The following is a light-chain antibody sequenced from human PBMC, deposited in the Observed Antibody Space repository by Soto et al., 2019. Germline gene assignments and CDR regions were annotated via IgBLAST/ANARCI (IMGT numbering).Light chain of an antibody. Sequence: DIQMTQSPSTLSASVGDRVTITCRASQSISNWLAWYQQKPGKVPKLLIYDASSLESGVPSRFSGSGSGTEFSLTISSLQPEDFATYHCQQYNSSSFTFGPGTKVDLK. CDR1: QSISNW. V-gene: IGKV1-5*01. J-gene: IGKJ3*01. CDR3: QQYNSSSFT. CDR2: DAS.